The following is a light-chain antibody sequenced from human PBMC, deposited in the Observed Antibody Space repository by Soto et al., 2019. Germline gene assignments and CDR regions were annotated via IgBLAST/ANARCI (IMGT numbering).Light chain of an antibody. CDR2: GAT. CDR3: QQHNAWPLT. V-gene: IGKV3-15*01. CDR1: QSVSNN. Sequence: EIVMTQSPATLSVSPGERVTLSCRASQSVSNNLAWYQQKPGQAPRPLIFGATATATGFPARFSGSGSGTEFTLTISSLQSEDFAVYYCQQHNAWPLTFGGGTKVEIK. J-gene: IGKJ4*01.